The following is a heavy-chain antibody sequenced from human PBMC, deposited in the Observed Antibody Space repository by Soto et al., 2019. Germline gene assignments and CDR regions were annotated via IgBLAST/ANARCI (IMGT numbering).Heavy chain of an antibody. J-gene: IGHJ4*02. D-gene: IGHD2-2*01. Sequence: SETLSLTFAVSGGYISGSIYYWGWIRQPPGMGLEWIGSIYHSGNTYYNPSLKSRVTISVDSSKNQFSLNLYSETAADTAVYYCARQQPSSCSNPRCYPYYFDYWGQGTLVTVSS. CDR3: ARQQPSSCSNPRCYPYYFDY. CDR2: IYHSGNT. V-gene: IGHV4-39*01. CDR1: GGYISGSIYY.